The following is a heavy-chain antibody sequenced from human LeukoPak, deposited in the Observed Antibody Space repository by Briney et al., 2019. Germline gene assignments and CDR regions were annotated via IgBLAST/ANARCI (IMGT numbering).Heavy chain of an antibody. CDR2: IYHGGST. V-gene: IGHV4-38-2*02. J-gene: IGHJ6*03. D-gene: IGHD1-7*01. CDR1: GYSISSGNY. CDR3: ARDSFYYYMDV. Sequence: PSETLSLTCTVSGYSISSGNYWGWIRQPPGKGLEWIGNIYHGGSTHYNPSLKSRVTISVDTSKNQFSLKLSSVTAADTAVYYCARDSFYYYMDVWGKGTTVTISS.